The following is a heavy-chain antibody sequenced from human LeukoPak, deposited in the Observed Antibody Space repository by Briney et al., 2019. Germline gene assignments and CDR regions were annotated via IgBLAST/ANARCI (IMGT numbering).Heavy chain of an antibody. CDR2: TSPSGST. CDR3: ASALQLLPNWFDP. V-gene: IGHV4-34*01. D-gene: IGHD2-2*01. J-gene: IGHJ5*01. Sequence: SETLSLTCAVYGGSFSGYYWTWIRQPPGKGLEWIAETSPSGSTTYNPSSKSRVTISIDTTNNHFSLKLSSTTAADTAVYYCASALQLLPNWFDPWGQGTLVTVSS. CDR1: GGSFSGYY.